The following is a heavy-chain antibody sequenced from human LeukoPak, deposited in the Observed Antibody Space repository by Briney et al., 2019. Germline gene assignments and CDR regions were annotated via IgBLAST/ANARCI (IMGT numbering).Heavy chain of an antibody. Sequence: GASVKVSCKASGYTFTAIYIHWVRQTPGQGLEWVGWINPNSGGTNFAQKFQGRVTMTGDTSISTAYMELSRLGSDDTAVYYCARGPATGDFDYWGQGTLVTVSS. V-gene: IGHV1-2*02. CDR1: GYTFTAIY. CDR2: INPNSGGT. D-gene: IGHD7-27*01. J-gene: IGHJ4*02. CDR3: ARGPATGDFDY.